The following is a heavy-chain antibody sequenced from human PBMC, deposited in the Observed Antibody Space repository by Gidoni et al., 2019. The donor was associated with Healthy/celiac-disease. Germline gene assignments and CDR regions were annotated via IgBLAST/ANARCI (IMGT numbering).Heavy chain of an antibody. Sequence: QITLKESGPTLLKPTQTLTLTCPFSGFSLRTSGVGVGWIRQPPGKALEWLALIYWDDDKRYSPSLKSRLTITKDTSKNQVVLTMTNMDPVDTATYYCAHSRTPYFDWSPRFDPWGQGTLVTVSS. V-gene: IGHV2-5*02. CDR1: GFSLRTSGVG. D-gene: IGHD3-9*01. CDR3: AHSRTPYFDWSPRFDP. J-gene: IGHJ5*02. CDR2: IYWDDDK.